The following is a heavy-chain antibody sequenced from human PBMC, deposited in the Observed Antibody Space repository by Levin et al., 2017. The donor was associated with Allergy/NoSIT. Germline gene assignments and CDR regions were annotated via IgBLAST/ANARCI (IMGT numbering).Heavy chain of an antibody. CDR2: ITSGGSDT. D-gene: IGHD1-26*01. CDR1: GFPFSAYW. V-gene: IGHV3-74*03. CDR3: ARQSGGYPAD. J-gene: IGHJ4*02. Sequence: LSLTCAASGFPFSAYWMHWVRQVPGKGLVWVSRITSGGSDTKYADSVKGRFIISRDDAKNTLYLQMNSLKAEDTAVYYCARQSGGYPADWGQGTLVTVSS.